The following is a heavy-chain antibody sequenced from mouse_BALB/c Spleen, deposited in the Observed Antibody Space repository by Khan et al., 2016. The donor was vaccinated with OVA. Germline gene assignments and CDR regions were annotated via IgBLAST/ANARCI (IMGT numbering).Heavy chain of an antibody. CDR1: GDSITSGY. D-gene: IGHD2-14*01. V-gene: IGHV3-8*02. CDR2: IIYTGYT. CDR3: ARSTYRYAFVY. J-gene: IGHJ3*01. Sequence: EVQLQESGPSLVKPSQTLSLTCSVTGDSITSGYWNWIRKFPGHKLEYMGYIIYTGYTYYNPSLKSRISITRHTFKNQYYLQLNSVTDDDTATYYCARSTYRYAFVYWGQGTLVTVSA.